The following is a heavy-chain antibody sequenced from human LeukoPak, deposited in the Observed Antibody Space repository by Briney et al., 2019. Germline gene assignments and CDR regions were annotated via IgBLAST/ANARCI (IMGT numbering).Heavy chain of an antibody. Sequence: GGSLRLSCAASGFTFSSYSMNWVRQAPGKGLEWVSSISSSSSYIYYADSVKGRFTISRDNAKNSLYLQMNSLRAEDTALYYCAKDMVMVRGVNYYGMDVWGQGTTVTVSS. CDR1: GFTFSSYS. CDR3: AKDMVMVRGVNYYGMDV. CDR2: ISSSSSYI. D-gene: IGHD3-10*01. V-gene: IGHV3-21*04. J-gene: IGHJ6*02.